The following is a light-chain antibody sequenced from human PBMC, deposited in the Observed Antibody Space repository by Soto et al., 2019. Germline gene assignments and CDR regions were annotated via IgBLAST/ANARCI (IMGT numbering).Light chain of an antibody. V-gene: IGKV3-11*01. CDR3: QPRSNWPRT. CDR2: DAS. Sequence: EIVLTQSPATLSLSPGERATLSCRASQSVSSYSAWYQQKPGQAPRLLIYDASNRATGIPARFSGSGSGTDFTLTISSLEPEDFAVYYCQPRSNWPRTFGQGTKV. CDR1: QSVSSY. J-gene: IGKJ1*01.